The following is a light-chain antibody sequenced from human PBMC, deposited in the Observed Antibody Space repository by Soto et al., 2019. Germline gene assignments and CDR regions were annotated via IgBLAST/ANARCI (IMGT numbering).Light chain of an antibody. CDR2: KAS. CDR3: QQYHTYLT. Sequence: DIQMTQSPSTLSASVGDRVTLTCRASHIISSWLAWYQQKPGKAPKLLIYKASTLQSGVLSRFSGSGSGTEFTLTISSLQPDDFATYFCQQYHTYLTFGGGTKVEIK. J-gene: IGKJ4*01. V-gene: IGKV1-5*03. CDR1: HIISSW.